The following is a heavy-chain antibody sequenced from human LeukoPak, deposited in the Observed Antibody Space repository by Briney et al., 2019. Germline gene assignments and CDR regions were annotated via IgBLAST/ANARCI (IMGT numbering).Heavy chain of an antibody. Sequence: GEPLRLSCASPRFTFSSSWMHSVPQVPGQGLLLVSRINTDGSSTSYADSVKGRFTISRDNAKNTLYLQMNSLRAEDTAVYYCAKPCGNGWYYFGYWGQGSLVTVSS. CDR2: INTDGSST. D-gene: IGHD6-19*01. CDR1: RFTFSSSW. J-gene: IGHJ4*02. V-gene: IGHV3-74*01. CDR3: AKPCGNGWYYFGY.